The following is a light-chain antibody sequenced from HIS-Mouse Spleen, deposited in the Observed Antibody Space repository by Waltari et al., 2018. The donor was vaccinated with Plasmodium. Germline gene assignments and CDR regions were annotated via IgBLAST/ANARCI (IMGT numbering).Light chain of an antibody. CDR2: YYSDSDK. Sequence: QPVLTQPPSSSASPGESARLTCTLPSDINLGSYNIYWYQQKPGSSPRYLLYYYSDSDKGQGSGVPSRFSGSKDASANTGILLISGLQSEDEADYYCMIWPSNASGVFGGGTKLTVL. CDR1: SDINLGSYN. J-gene: IGLJ3*02. V-gene: IGLV5-37*01. CDR3: MIWPSNASGV.